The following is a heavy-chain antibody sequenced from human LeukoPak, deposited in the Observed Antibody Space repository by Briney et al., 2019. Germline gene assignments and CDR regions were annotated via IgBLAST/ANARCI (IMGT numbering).Heavy chain of an antibody. CDR2: ISYDGSNE. CDR1: GFTFSSYG. D-gene: IGHD3-16*02. Sequence: QAGGSLRLSCVASGFTFSSYGMHWVRQAPGKGLEWVAFISYDGSNENIADSVKGRFIISRDNSKNTLYLQMNSLRAEDTVVYYCAKGPAPRLGEFSYHALVDYWGQGTLVTVSS. V-gene: IGHV3-30*18. J-gene: IGHJ4*02. CDR3: AKGPAPRLGEFSYHALVDY.